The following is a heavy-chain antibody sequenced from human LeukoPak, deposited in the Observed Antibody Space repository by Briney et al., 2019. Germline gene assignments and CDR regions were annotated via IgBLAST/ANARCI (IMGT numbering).Heavy chain of an antibody. CDR1: GGSISSYH. V-gene: IGHV4-59*08. D-gene: IGHD1-26*01. Sequence: PSETLSLTCTVSGGSISSYHWSWIRQPPGKGLEWIGYIYNSGSTNYNPSLKSRVTISVDTSKNHFSLKLTSVTAADTAMYYCAKPRERKSAFDIWGQGTMVTVSS. CDR2: IYNSGST. J-gene: IGHJ3*02. CDR3: AKPRERKSAFDI.